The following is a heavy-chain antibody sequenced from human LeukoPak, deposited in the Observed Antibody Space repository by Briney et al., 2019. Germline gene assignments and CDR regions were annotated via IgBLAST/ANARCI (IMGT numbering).Heavy chain of an antibody. D-gene: IGHD3-3*01. Sequence: ASVKVSCKASGYTFTGYYMHWVRQAPGQGLEWMGWINPNSGGTNYAQKFQGRVSMTRDTSISTAYMELSRLRSDDTAVYYCARAHRITIFRVVIKRGDNWFDPWGQGTLVTVSS. J-gene: IGHJ5*02. V-gene: IGHV1-2*02. CDR1: GYTFTGYY. CDR3: ARAHRITIFRVVIKRGDNWFDP. CDR2: INPNSGGT.